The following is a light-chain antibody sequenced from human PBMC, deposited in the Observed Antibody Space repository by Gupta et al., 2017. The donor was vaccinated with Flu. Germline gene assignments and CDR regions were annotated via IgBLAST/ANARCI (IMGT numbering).Light chain of an antibody. V-gene: IGKV1-39*01. Sequence: DIQMTQSPSSLSASLGHRVPIPCRASQSISSYLNWDQQKPGKAPKLLIYAASRLQSGVPSRFSGSGSGTDFTLTISSLQPEDFATYYCQQSYSTPRFTFGPGTKVDIK. J-gene: IGKJ3*01. CDR3: QQSYSTPRFT. CDR2: AAS. CDR1: QSISSY.